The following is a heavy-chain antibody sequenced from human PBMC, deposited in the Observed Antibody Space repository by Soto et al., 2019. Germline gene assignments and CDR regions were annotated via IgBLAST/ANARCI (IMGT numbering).Heavy chain of an antibody. CDR1: GYSFTSYW. Sequence: GESLKISCKGYGYSFTSYWIGWVRQMPGKGLEWMGIIDPGDSDTRYSPSFQGQVTISVDKSNSIAYLQWRSLKASDTAMYYCARLGPFSRIVVVNAFDIWGQGTMVTVSS. D-gene: IGHD3-22*01. CDR3: ARLGPFSRIVVVNAFDI. J-gene: IGHJ3*02. V-gene: IGHV5-51*01. CDR2: IDPGDSDT.